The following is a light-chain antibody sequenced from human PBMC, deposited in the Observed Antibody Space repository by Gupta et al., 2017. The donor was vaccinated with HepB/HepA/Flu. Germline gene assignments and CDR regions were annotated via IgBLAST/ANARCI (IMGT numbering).Light chain of an antibody. Sequence: DIVMTQSPDSLAVPLGERATINCKSSPSVLYSSNNKNYLAWYQQKPGQPPKLLIYWASIRESGVPDRFSGSGSGTDFTLTISSLQAEDVAVYYCQQYYSTPWTFGQGTKVEIK. CDR2: WAS. J-gene: IGKJ1*01. V-gene: IGKV4-1*01. CDR1: PSVLYSSNNKNY. CDR3: QQYYSTPWT.